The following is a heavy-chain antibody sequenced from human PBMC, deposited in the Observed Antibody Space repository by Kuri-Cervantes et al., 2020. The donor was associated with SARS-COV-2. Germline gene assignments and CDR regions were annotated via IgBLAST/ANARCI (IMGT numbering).Heavy chain of an antibody. CDR1: GGSFSGYY. J-gene: IGHJ5*02. D-gene: IGHD3-3*01. V-gene: IGHV4-34*01. CDR3: ARNPLADITIFGMVTGNNWFDP. Sequence: LRLSCAAYGGSFSGYYWSWIRQPPGKGLEWIGEINHSGSTNYNPSLKSRVTISVDTSKNQFSLKLSSVTAADTAVYYCARNPLADITIFGMVTGNNWFDPWGQGTLVTVSS. CDR2: INHSGST.